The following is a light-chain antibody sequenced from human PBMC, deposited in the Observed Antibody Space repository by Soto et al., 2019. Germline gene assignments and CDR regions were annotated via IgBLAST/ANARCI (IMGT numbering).Light chain of an antibody. J-gene: IGLJ1*01. CDR2: DYS. V-gene: IGLV1-40*01. CDR1: SSNIGAGFD. Sequence: QSVLTQPPSVSGAPGQRVTISCTGSSSNIGAGFDVHWYHQIAGTAPKLLIHDYSNRPSGVPDRFSGSKSGTSASLAITGLQAGDEADYYCQSYDSSLRSFVFGTGTKLTVL. CDR3: QSYDSSLRSFV.